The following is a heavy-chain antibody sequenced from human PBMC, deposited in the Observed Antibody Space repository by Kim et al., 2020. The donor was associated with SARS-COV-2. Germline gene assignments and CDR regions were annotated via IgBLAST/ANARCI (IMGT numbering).Heavy chain of an antibody. D-gene: IGHD3-22*01. Sequence: GGSLRLSCAASGFTVSSNYMSWVRQAPGKGLEWVSVIYSGGSTYYADSVKGRFTISRDNSKNTLYLQMNSLRAEDTAVYYCARVAYYYDSSGYKASYYMDVWGKGTTVTVSS. J-gene: IGHJ6*03. CDR1: GFTVSSNY. V-gene: IGHV3-53*01. CDR3: ARVAYYYDSSGYKASYYMDV. CDR2: IYSGGST.